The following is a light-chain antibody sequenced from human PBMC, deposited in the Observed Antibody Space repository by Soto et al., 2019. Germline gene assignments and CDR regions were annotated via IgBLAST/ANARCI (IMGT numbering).Light chain of an antibody. CDR2: GNT. J-gene: IGLJ3*02. Sequence: QSVLTQPFAVSGAPGQRITISCTGSRSHIGAGYDVHWYQHLPGTDPKLLIHGNTNRPSGVPDRFSGSKTGTSASLAITGLQPEDEADYFCQSYDISLSGWVFGGGTKLTVL. V-gene: IGLV1-40*01. CDR3: QSYDISLSGWV. CDR1: RSHIGAGYD.